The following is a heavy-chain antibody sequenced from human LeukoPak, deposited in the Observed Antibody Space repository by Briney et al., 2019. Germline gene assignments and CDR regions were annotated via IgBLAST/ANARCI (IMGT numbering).Heavy chain of an antibody. J-gene: IGHJ4*02. CDR2: IYYSGST. CDR1: GGSISSYY. CDR3: ARHIAVAGTPTAFDY. V-gene: IGHV4-59*01. D-gene: IGHD6-19*01. Sequence: SETLSLTCTVSGGSISSYYWSWIRQPPGKGLEWIGYIYYSGSTNHNPSLKSRVTISVDTSKNQFSLKLSSVTAADTAVYYCARHIAVAGTPTAFDYWGQGTLVTVSS.